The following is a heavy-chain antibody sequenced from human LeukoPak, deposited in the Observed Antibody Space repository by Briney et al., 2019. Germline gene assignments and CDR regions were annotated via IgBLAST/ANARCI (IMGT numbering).Heavy chain of an antibody. Sequence: VAVIWSDGTNKYYGDSVKGRFTISRVNSQNSLFLQMNSLRAEDTAAYFCARDNYGDYTIDYWGQGTLVAVSS. V-gene: IGHV3-33*01. J-gene: IGHJ4*02. CDR3: ARDNYGDYTIDY. D-gene: IGHD4-17*01. CDR2: IWSDGTNK.